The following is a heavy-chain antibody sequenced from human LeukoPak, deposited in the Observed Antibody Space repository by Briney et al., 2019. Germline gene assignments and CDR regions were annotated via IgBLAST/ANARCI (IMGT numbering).Heavy chain of an antibody. Sequence: GGSLRLSCAASGFSFDDYAIHWVWQVSGKGLEWVSGISWNSGSLGYADSVKGRFTISRDNAKNSLHLQMNSLRAEDTALYYCVKDKRGNWYGGDFDYWGQGTLVTVSS. CDR1: GFSFDDYA. CDR3: VKDKRGNWYGGDFDY. J-gene: IGHJ4*02. D-gene: IGHD1-1*01. CDR2: ISWNSGSL. V-gene: IGHV3-9*01.